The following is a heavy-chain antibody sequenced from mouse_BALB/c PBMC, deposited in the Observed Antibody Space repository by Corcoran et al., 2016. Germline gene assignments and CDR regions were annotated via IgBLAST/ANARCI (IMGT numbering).Heavy chain of an antibody. V-gene: IGHV9-1*02. CDR3: ARGSSSYDY. Sequence: QIQLVQSGPELKKPGETVKISCKASGYTFTNYGMNWVKQAPGKGLKWMGWINTYTGEPTYADDFKGRFAFSLETSASTAYLQINNLKNEDMATYFCARGSSSYDYWGQGTTLTVSS. CDR2: INTYTGEP. CDR1: GYTFTNYG. J-gene: IGHJ2*01. D-gene: IGHD3-1*01.